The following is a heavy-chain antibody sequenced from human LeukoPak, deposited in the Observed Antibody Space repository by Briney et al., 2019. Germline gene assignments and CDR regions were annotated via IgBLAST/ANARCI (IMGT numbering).Heavy chain of an antibody. D-gene: IGHD3-3*01. CDR2: IYGRAST. Sequence: PSETLSLTCAVSGYSLGKNYYWGWIRQSPGKGLEWIGRIYGRASTSYNPSLMNRVTMSVDTPKNHFSLQLTSVPAADTAVYYCARYDSRGSASTKFDYWGPGIQVTVSS. V-gene: IGHV4-38-2*01. CDR3: ARYDSRGSASTKFDY. CDR1: GYSLGKNYY. J-gene: IGHJ4*02.